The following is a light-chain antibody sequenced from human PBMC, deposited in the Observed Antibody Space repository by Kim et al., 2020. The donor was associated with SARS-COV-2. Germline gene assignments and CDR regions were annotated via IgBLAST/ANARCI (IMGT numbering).Light chain of an antibody. CDR2: DND. J-gene: IGLJ3*02. CDR1: NGDIANNY. V-gene: IGLV6-57*04. Sequence: NFMLTQPHSVSASPGKTVTISCTRSNGDIANNYVQWYQQRPGSVPTLMIYDNDRRPSGVPDRFSGSIDSSSNSASLTISGLTTGDEADYHCQSYENNKQLLGGGTQLTVL. CDR3: QSYENNKQL.